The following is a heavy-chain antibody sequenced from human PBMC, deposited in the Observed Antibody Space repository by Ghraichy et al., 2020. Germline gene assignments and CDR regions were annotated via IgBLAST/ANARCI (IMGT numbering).Heavy chain of an antibody. CDR1: GFTFSSYS. CDR2: ISSSSSYI. J-gene: IGHJ4*02. CDR3: ARDRRVGAYYFDY. D-gene: IGHD1-26*01. V-gene: IGHV3-21*01. Sequence: GGSLRLSCAASGFTFSSYSMNWVRQAPGKGLEWVSSISSSSSYIYYADSVKGRFTISRDNAKNSLYLQMNSLRAEDTAVYYCARDRRVGAYYFDYWGQGTLVTVSS.